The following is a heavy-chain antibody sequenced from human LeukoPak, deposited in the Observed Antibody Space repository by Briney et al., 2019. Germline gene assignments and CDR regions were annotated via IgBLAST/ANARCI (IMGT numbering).Heavy chain of an antibody. J-gene: IGHJ6*02. CDR3: ARSIGDFSSSWSYYYYYGMDV. Sequence: ASVEVSCKASGGTFISYAISWVRQAPGQGLEWMGGIIPIFGTANYAQKFQGRVTITADESTSTAYMELSSLRSEDTAVYYCARSIGDFSSSWSYYYYYGMDVWGQGTTVTVSS. V-gene: IGHV1-69*13. CDR2: IIPIFGTA. D-gene: IGHD6-13*01. CDR1: GGTFISYA.